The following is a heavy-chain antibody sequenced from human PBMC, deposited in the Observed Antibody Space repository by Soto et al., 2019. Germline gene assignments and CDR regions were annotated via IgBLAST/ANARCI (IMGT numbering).Heavy chain of an antibody. J-gene: IGHJ5*02. Sequence: QVQLVQSGAEVKKPGSSVKVSCKASGGTFSSYAISWVRQAPGQGLEWMGGIIPIFGTANYAQKFQGRVTSTGDESTSTAYMGLSSLRSEDTAVYYCARSAVDTAKLPPYIWFDPLGQGTLVTVSS. V-gene: IGHV1-69*01. CDR3: ARSAVDTAKLPPYIWFDP. CDR2: IIPIFGTA. D-gene: IGHD5-18*01. CDR1: GGTFSSYA.